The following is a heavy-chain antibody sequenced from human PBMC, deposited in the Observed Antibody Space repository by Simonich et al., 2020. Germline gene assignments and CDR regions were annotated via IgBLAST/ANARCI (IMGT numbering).Heavy chain of an antibody. Sequence: QVQLVESGGGVVQPGRSLRLSCAASGFTFSSYGMHWVRQAPGKGLVWVAVIWYDGSNKYYADSVKGRFTISRDNSKNTLYLQMNSLRAEDTAEYYCARDRYCSGGSCDYFDYWGQGTLVTVSA. J-gene: IGHJ4*02. CDR2: IWYDGSNK. D-gene: IGHD2-15*01. CDR1: GFTFSSYG. CDR3: ARDRYCSGGSCDYFDY. V-gene: IGHV3-33*01.